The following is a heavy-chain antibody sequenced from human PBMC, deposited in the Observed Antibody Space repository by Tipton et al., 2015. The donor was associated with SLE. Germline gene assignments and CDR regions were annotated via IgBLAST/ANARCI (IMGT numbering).Heavy chain of an antibody. V-gene: IGHV4-34*01. CDR3: VRQRGDLWSGLHYFDF. CDR1: GGSFSGYY. J-gene: IGHJ4*02. CDR2: INHSGST. Sequence: TLSLTCAVYGGSFSGYYWSWIRQPPGTGLEWIGEINHSGSTNYNPSLKSRVTISVDTSKNQFSLKLSSVTAADTAVYYCVRQRGDLWSGLHYFDFWGQGALVTVSS. D-gene: IGHD3-3*01.